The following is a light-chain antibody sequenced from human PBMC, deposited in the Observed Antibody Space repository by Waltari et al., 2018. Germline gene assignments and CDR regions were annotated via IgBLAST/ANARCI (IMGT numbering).Light chain of an antibody. CDR3: HVWHPDMDPGV. Sequence: SYALTQPPSVSVAPGTTARITCGGDNIGSYRAHWDQQKPSQAPVWVIFYDSDRPSGIPERFSGSNSGNTATLTISSVEAGDEAKYYCHVWHPDMDPGVFGPGTEVSV. V-gene: IGLV3-21*04. CDR2: YDS. J-gene: IGLJ1*01. CDR1: NIGSYR.